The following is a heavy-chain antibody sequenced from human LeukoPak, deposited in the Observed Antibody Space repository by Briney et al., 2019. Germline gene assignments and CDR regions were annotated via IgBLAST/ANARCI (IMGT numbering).Heavy chain of an antibody. CDR3: ARHEGQWLTSIDY. Sequence: GESLKISCKGSGYSFTNYWIGWVRQMPGKGLEWMGIIYPGDSDIRYSPSFQGQVTISADKSISTAYLQCSSLKASDTAMYYCARHEGQWLTSIDYWGQGTLVTVSS. D-gene: IGHD6-19*01. J-gene: IGHJ4*02. V-gene: IGHV5-51*01. CDR2: IYPGDSDI. CDR1: GYSFTNYW.